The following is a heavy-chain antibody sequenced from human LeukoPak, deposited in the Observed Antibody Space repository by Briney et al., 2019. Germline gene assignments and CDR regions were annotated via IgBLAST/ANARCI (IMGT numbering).Heavy chain of an antibody. CDR3: ARAHPNPHGSGGPGWFDP. Sequence: SETLSLTCTVSAYSISSDYFWGWIRQPPGKGLEWIGSIYHSGSTYYSPSLKSRVTISVDTSSNKSSLRLTSVTAADTAVYFCARAHPNPHGSGGPGWFDPWGQGILVTVSS. D-gene: IGHD6-25*01. V-gene: IGHV4-38-2*02. J-gene: IGHJ5*02. CDR1: AYSISSDYF. CDR2: IYHSGST.